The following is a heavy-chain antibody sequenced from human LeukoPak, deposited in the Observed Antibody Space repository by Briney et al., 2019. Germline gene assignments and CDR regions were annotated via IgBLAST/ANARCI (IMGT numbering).Heavy chain of an antibody. CDR2: INPNSGGT. Sequence: GASVKVSCQASGYTFTGYFIHWVRQAPGQGLDWMGWINPNSGGTNYALKFQGRVTMTSDTSISTAYMEVSRLRSDDTAVYYCARDGSFDYWGQGTLVTVSS. V-gene: IGHV1-2*02. D-gene: IGHD5-12*01. CDR3: ARDGSFDY. J-gene: IGHJ4*02. CDR1: GYTFTGYF.